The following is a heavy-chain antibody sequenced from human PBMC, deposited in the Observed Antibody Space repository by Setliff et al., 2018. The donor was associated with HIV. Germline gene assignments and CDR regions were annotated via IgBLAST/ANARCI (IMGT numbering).Heavy chain of an antibody. CDR3: ARGGSGNSYNGAFDY. V-gene: IGHV4-34*01. D-gene: IGHD3-10*01. Sequence: PSETLSLTCAVYGGSFSDYYWSWIRQPPGKGLEWIGEINHSGSTDYNPSLKSRVTISVDTSKNQFSLRLSSVTAADTAVYYCARGGSGNSYNGAFDYWGQGTLVTVSS. CDR2: INHSGST. J-gene: IGHJ4*02. CDR1: GGSFSDYY.